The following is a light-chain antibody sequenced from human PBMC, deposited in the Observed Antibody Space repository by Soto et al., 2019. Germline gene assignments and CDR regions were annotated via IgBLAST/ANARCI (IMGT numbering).Light chain of an antibody. V-gene: IGLV1-51*01. CDR2: DNN. CDR1: SSNIGNNY. Sequence: QSALTQPPSVSAAPVQKVTISCSGSSSNIGNNYVSWYQQLPGTAPKLLIYDNNKRPSGIPDRFSGSKSGTSATLGITGLQTGDEADYYCGTWDSSLSAVVFGGGTKLTVL. CDR3: GTWDSSLSAVV. J-gene: IGLJ2*01.